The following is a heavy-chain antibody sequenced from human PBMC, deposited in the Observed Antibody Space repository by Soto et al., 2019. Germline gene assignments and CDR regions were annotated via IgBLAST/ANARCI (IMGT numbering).Heavy chain of an antibody. CDR2: ISGNGGRT. Sequence: GGSLRLSCAASGFTYSKHAMTWVRQAPEKGLEWVATISGNGGRTYYADSVKGRFIISRDKSRNLVHLQMNSLRVGDTALYLCARDAYNGLLRRLYFDFWGQGGKVTVSS. CDR3: ARDAYNGLLRRLYFDF. V-gene: IGHV3-23*01. J-gene: IGHJ4*02. CDR1: GFTYSKHA. D-gene: IGHD1-1*01.